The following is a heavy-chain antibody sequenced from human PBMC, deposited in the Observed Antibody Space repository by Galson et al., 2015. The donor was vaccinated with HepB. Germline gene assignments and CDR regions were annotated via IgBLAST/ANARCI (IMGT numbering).Heavy chain of an antibody. D-gene: IGHD3-10*01. Sequence: SLRLSCAASGFTFSSYAMSWVRQAPGKGLEWVSAISGSGGSKYYADSVKGRFTISRDNSKNTLYLQMNSLRAEDTAVYYCAKDYYYGSGSYYNVDYWGQGTLVTVSS. V-gene: IGHV3-23*01. CDR3: AKDYYYGSGSYYNVDY. J-gene: IGHJ4*02. CDR1: GFTFSSYA. CDR2: ISGSGGSK.